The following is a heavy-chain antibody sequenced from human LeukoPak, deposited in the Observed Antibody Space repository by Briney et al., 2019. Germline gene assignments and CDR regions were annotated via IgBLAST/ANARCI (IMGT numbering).Heavy chain of an antibody. V-gene: IGHV5-51*01. J-gene: IGHJ4*02. D-gene: IGHD2-21*01. CDR3: AKQFLGDSYDS. CDR1: GFDFTNFW. CDR2: IYPGDSQT. Sequence: PGESQKISCKGSGFDFTNFWIGWVRQMPGKGLEWMGIIYPGDSQTRYRPSLQGQVTISVDKSISTAYLQWSSLTASDTGMCYCAKQFLGDSYDSWGQGALVSVSS.